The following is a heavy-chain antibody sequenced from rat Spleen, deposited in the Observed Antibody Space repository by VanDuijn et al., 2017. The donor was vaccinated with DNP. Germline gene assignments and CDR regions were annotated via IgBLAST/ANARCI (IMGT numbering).Heavy chain of an antibody. Sequence: EVQLVESGGGLVQPGRSMKLSCAASGFTFSDYYMAWVRQAPKKGLEWVASISYEGSSTYYGDFVKGRFTISRDNGKSTLYLQMNSLRSEDTATYYCARPTGPPWYFDYWGQGVMVTVSS. CDR2: ISYEGSST. J-gene: IGHJ2*01. CDR3: ARPTGPPWYFDY. D-gene: IGHD5-1*01. V-gene: IGHV5-22*01. CDR1: GFTFSDYY.